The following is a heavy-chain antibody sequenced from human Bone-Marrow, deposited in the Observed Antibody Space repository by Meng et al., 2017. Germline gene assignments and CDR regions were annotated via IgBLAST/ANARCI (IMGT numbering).Heavy chain of an antibody. CDR2: ISSSGSTI. CDR1: GFTFSSYE. D-gene: IGHD3-22*01. J-gene: IGHJ4*02. CDR3: AKTGGGYYDSSGYAEVEDY. V-gene: IGHV3-48*03. Sequence: GGSLRFSCAASGFTFSSYEMNWVRQAPGKGLEWVSYISSSGSTIYYADSVTGRFTISRDNSKNTLYLQMNSLRAEDTAVYYCAKTGGGYYDSSGYAEVEDYWGQGTLVTVSS.